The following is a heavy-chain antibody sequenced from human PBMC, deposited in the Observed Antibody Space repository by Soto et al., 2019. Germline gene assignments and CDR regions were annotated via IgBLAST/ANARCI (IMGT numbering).Heavy chain of an antibody. J-gene: IGHJ5*02. CDR3: VRGGSNYAS. D-gene: IGHD4-4*01. V-gene: IGHV3-7*01. CDR1: GFTFSDSW. Sequence: EVQLVESGGGLVQPGGSLRLSCTASGFTFSDSWMTWVRQAPGKGLEWVARIKPDESEKKYADSVKGRFSISRDNAKNSMDVQMDSLRGEDTAVYYCVRGGSNYASWGQGTLVTVSS. CDR2: IKPDESEK.